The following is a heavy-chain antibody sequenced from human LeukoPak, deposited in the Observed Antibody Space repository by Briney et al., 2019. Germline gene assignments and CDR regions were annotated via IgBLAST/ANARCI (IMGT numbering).Heavy chain of an antibody. CDR1: GYTFTSYY. D-gene: IGHD6-13*01. J-gene: IGHJ4*02. V-gene: IGHV1-46*01. CDR3: ARVLGRGIAAAGTVDY. Sequence: ASVKVSCKASGYTFTSYYMHWVRHAPGQGLEWMGIITPSGGSTSYAQKFQGRVTMTRDMSTSTVYMELSSLRSEDTAVYYCARVLGRGIAAAGTVDYWGQGTLVTVSS. CDR2: ITPSGGST.